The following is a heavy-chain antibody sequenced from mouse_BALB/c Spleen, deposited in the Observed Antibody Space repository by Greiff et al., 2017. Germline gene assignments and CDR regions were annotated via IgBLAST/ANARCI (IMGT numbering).Heavy chain of an antibody. V-gene: IGHV3-2*02. CDR3: ATYYGNSYAMDY. D-gene: IGHD2-10*01. Sequence: DVQLQESGPGLVKPSQSLSLTCTVTGYSITSDYAWNWIRQFPGNKLEWMGYISYSGSTSYNPSLKSRISITRDTSKNQFFLQLNSVTTEDTATYYCATYYGNSYAMDYWGQGTSVTVSS. CDR2: ISYSGST. CDR1: GYSITSDYA. J-gene: IGHJ4*01.